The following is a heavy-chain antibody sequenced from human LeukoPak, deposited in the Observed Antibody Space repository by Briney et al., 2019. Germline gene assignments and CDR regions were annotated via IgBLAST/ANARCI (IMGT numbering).Heavy chain of an antibody. V-gene: IGHV3-23*01. CDR2: IGSGGST. Sequence: PGGSLRLSCVASGFTFSSYAMSWVRQAPGKGLEWVSAIGSGGSTYYADSVKGRFTISRDNFRNTLYLQMNSLRADDTAAYYCAKRSGYFDDWGRGTLVSVSS. J-gene: IGHJ4*02. CDR1: GFTFSSYA. CDR3: AKRSGYFDD.